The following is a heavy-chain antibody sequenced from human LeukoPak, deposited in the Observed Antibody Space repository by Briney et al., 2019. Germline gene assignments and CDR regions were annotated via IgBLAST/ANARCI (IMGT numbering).Heavy chain of an antibody. J-gene: IGHJ4*02. D-gene: IGHD3-22*01. CDR1: GFTFSSYE. CDR2: ISSNGNRK. V-gene: IGHV3-48*03. Sequence: GGSLRLSCTASGFTFSSYEMNWVRQAPGKGLEWVSYISSNGNRKYYADSVKGRFTISRDNANNSLYLQMNSLRAEDTAVYYCAKYYYDGGAYSFDYWGQGTLVTVSS. CDR3: AKYYYDGGAYSFDY.